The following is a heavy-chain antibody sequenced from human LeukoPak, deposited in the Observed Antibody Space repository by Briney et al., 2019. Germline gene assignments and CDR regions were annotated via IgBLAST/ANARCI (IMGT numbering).Heavy chain of an antibody. J-gene: IGHJ3*02. CDR2: INHSGNT. Sequence: SETLSLTCAVYGGSFSGYYWSWIRQPPGKGLEWIGEINHSGNTNYNPSLKSRVTISVDTSKNQFSLKLSSVTAADTAVYYCARGGQLWSYDAFDIWGQGTMVTVSS. V-gene: IGHV4-34*01. CDR3: ARGGQLWSYDAFDI. D-gene: IGHD5-18*01. CDR1: GGSFSGYY.